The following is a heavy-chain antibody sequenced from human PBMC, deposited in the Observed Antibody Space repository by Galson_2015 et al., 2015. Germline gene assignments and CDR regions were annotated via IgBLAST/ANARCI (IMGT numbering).Heavy chain of an antibody. CDR1: GFTFNSFA. CDR3: AKTSANRYFDY. J-gene: IGHJ4*02. CDR2: ISPGGEAT. D-gene: IGHD1-14*01. V-gene: IGHV3-23*01. Sequence: SLRLSCAASGFTFNSFAMRWVRRAPGKGLEWVSAISPGGEATFYADSVKGRFTISRDSSKSTLYLQMNTLRAEDTAVYYCAKTSANRYFDYWGQGMLVTVSS.